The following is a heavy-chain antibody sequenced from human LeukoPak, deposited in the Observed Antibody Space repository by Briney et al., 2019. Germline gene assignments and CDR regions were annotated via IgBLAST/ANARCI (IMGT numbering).Heavy chain of an antibody. CDR3: ATRRLVGATGYSDY. CDR1: GASISSYY. Sequence: KPSETLSLTCTVSGASISSYYWSWIRQPPGKGLEWIGYIYDSGSTNYNPSLRSRVTISLDTSKNQFSLRLSSVTAADTAVYYCATRRLVGATGYSDYWGQGTLVTVSS. CDR2: IYDSGST. J-gene: IGHJ4*02. D-gene: IGHD1-26*01. V-gene: IGHV4-59*01.